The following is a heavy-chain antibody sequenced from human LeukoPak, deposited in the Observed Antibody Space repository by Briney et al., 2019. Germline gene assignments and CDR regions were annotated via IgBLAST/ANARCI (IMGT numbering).Heavy chain of an antibody. Sequence: GGSLRLSCAASGFTFSSYSMNWVRQAPGKGLEWVSSISSSSSYIYYADSVKGRFTISRDNAKNSLYLQMSSLRAEDTAVYYCARGIAGYCSSTSCPTGWGQGTLVTVSS. J-gene: IGHJ4*02. CDR2: ISSSSSYI. CDR3: ARGIAGYCSSTSCPTG. CDR1: GFTFSSYS. V-gene: IGHV3-21*01. D-gene: IGHD2-2*01.